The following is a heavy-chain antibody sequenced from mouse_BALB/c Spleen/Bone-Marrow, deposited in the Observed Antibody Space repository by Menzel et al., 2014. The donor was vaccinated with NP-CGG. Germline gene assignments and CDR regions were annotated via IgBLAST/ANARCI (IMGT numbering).Heavy chain of an antibody. CDR3: GRRGKNYDMAY. Sequence: VQLKQPGAELVKPGASVKLSCTASGYNIKDTYMHWVNQRPEQGLEWIGRIDPANGNTTYDPTFQGKATITPDTSSNTAYLQLSGLTSEDTAVYYCGRRGKNYDMAYWGQGTSVTVSS. CDR1: GYNIKDTY. J-gene: IGHJ4*01. CDR2: IDPANGNT. V-gene: IGHV14-3*02.